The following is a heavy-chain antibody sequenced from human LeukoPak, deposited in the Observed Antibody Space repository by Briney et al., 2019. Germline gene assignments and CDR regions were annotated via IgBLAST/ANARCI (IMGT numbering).Heavy chain of an antibody. J-gene: IGHJ4*02. Sequence: GESLSLLCAACGLPLRSYAMRWVRHPRGRGREGVSDISDRGGHTYYADSVKGRFTISRDNSKNTLYLQMNSLRAEDTAVYYCAKDRGCGWLTPEYYFDFWGQGTLVTVSS. CDR3: AKDRGCGWLTPEYYFDF. V-gene: IGHV3-23*01. CDR1: GLPLRSYA. D-gene: IGHD6-19*01. CDR2: ISDRGGHT.